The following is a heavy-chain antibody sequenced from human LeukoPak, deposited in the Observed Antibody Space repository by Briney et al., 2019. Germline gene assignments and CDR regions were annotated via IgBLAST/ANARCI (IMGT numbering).Heavy chain of an antibody. J-gene: IGHJ3*02. CDR3: ATGPGIAARGGAFDI. CDR1: GYTFTDYY. Sequence: ATVKISCKVSGYTFTDYYMHWVQQAPGKGLEWMGLVDPEDGETIYAEKFQGRVTITADTSTDTACMELSSLRSEDTAVYYCATGPGIAARGGAFDIWGQGTMVTVSS. CDR2: VDPEDGET. V-gene: IGHV1-69-2*01. D-gene: IGHD6-6*01.